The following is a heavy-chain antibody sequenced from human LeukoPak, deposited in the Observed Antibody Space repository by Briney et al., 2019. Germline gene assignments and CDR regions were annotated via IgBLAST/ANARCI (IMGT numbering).Heavy chain of an antibody. CDR2: INPNSGGT. Sequence: ASVKVSCRASGYTFTGYYMHWVRQAPGQGLEWMGWINPNSGGTNYAQKFQGRVTMTRDTSISTAYMELSRLRSDDTAIYYCARERLARGADYWYFDLWGRGTLVTVSS. J-gene: IGHJ2*01. CDR3: ARERLARGADYWYFDL. D-gene: IGHD3-10*01. CDR1: GYTFTGYY. V-gene: IGHV1-2*02.